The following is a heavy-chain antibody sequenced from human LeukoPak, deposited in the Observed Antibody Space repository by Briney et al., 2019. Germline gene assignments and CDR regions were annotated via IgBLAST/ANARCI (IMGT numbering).Heavy chain of an antibody. CDR2: ISWNSDTR. CDR3: VKDSGTNYDSRGFLPHFDY. J-gene: IGHJ4*02. D-gene: IGHD3-22*01. V-gene: IGHV3-9*01. Sequence: GGSLRLSCAVSGFTFDDYAMHWVRQVPGKGLGWVAGISWNSDTRGYVDSVKGRFTISRDNARNSLYLQMNSLRAEDTALYYCVKDSGTNYDSRGFLPHFDYWGQGTLVTVSS. CDR1: GFTFDDYA.